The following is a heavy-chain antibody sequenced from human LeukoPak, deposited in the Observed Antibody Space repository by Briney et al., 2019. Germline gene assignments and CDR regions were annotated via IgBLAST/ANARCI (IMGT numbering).Heavy chain of an antibody. CDR2: INNDGSDT. D-gene: IGHD3-16*01. CDR1: GLSFADSW. J-gene: IGHJ4*02. V-gene: IGHV3-74*01. CDR3: ARGSMHVYHLYTDY. Sequence: GGSLRLSCAASGLSFADSWMHWVRQAPGKGLVWVSRINNDGSDTRYADSVRGRFTISRDNAKNTLYLQMNSLRAEDTAVYYCARGSMHVYHLYTDYWGQGTLVTVSS.